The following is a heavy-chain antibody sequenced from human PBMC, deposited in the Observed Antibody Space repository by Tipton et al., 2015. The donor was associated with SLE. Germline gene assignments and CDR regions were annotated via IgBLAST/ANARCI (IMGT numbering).Heavy chain of an antibody. CDR2: IFDSGTT. D-gene: IGHD3-22*01. CDR3: ARYYYDSTGDCLFDS. Sequence: TLSLTCTVSGDSISSTTYHWGWIRQPPGKGLEWIGYIFDSGTTYYNPSLDRRLTISLDMSKKQFSLKLSSVTAADTAVYYCARYYYDSTGDCLFDSWGQGTLVTVSS. CDR1: GDSISSTTYH. V-gene: IGHV4-31*03. J-gene: IGHJ4*02.